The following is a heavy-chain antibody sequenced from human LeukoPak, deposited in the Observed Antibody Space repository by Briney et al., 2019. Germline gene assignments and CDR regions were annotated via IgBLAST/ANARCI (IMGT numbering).Heavy chain of an antibody. V-gene: IGHV4-39*01. CDR2: PYFDGTT. CDR1: GGSINNDNYY. D-gene: IGHD1-26*01. CDR3: ARLYSGYFDY. Sequence: SETLSLTCTVSGGSINNDNYYWGWIRQPPGKGLEWIGSPYFDGTTYYNPSLKSRVTISADTSEKQFSLKLSSVTAADTSVYYCARLYSGYFDYWGQGALVTVSS. J-gene: IGHJ4*02.